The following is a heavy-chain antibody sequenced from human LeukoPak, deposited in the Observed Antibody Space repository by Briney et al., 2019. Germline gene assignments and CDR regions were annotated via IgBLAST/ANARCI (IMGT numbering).Heavy chain of an antibody. V-gene: IGHV7-4-1*02. CDR3: ARDRVVAATRITNWFDP. Sequence: ASVNVSCKASGYTFTIYAMNWVRQAPGQGREWVGWINTNTGNPTYAQGFTGRFVFSLDTSVSTAYLQISSLKAEDTAVYYCARDRVVAATRITNWFDPWGQGTLVTVSS. D-gene: IGHD2-15*01. CDR1: GYTFTIYA. CDR2: INTNTGNP. J-gene: IGHJ5*02.